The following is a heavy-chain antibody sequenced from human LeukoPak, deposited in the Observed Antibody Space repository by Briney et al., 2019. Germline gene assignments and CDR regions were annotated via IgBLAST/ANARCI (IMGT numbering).Heavy chain of an antibody. CDR2: ISYDGSNK. V-gene: IGHV3-30-3*01. CDR3: ARDSPIVVVPAAIEHPFDY. Sequence: PGRSLRLSCAASGFTFSSYAMHWVRQAPGKGLEWVAVISYDGSNKYYADSVKGRFTISRDNSKNTLYLQMNSLRAEDTAVYYCARDSPIVVVPAAIEHPFDYWGQGTLVTVSS. D-gene: IGHD2-2*01. CDR1: GFTFSSYA. J-gene: IGHJ4*02.